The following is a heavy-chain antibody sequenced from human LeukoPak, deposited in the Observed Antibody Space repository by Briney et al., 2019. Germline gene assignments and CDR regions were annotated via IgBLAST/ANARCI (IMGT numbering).Heavy chain of an antibody. V-gene: IGHV4-59*02. J-gene: IGHJ2*01. CDR3: AREANSPTARYWYFDL. CDR1: GGSVSSYY. D-gene: IGHD4-23*01. Sequence: SETVSLTCTVSGGSVSSYYWSWVRQPPGKGLEWIGYMYYSGSTGYNPSLKSRVTISLDTSENQFSLKLSSVTAADTAVYYCAREANSPTARYWYFDLWGRGTLVTVSS. CDR2: MYYSGST.